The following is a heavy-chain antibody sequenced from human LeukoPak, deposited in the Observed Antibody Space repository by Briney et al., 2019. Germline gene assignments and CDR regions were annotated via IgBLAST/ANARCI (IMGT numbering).Heavy chain of an antibody. V-gene: IGHV1-69*13. CDR1: GGTCSSYA. J-gene: IGHJ6*03. Sequence: ASVKVSCKASGGTCSSYAISWVRQAPGQALEWMGGMIPIFGTANYAQKFQGRVTITADESTSTAYMELSSLRSEDTAVYYCAGNSPARRVDYYYYYMDVWGKGTTVTVSS. CDR3: AGNSPARRVDYYYYYMDV. CDR2: MIPIFGTA. D-gene: IGHD6-6*01.